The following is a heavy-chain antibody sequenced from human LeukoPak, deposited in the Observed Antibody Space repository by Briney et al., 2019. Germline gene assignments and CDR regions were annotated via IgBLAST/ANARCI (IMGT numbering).Heavy chain of an antibody. CDR2: ISWNSGSI. Sequence: GRSLRLSCAASGFTFDDYAMHWVRQAPGKGLEWVSGISWNSGSIDYADSVKGRFTISRDNAKNSLYLQMNSLRAEDTALYYCAKDTDFWSGYFDYWGQGTLVTVSS. CDR3: AKDTDFWSGYFDY. D-gene: IGHD3-3*01. J-gene: IGHJ4*02. CDR1: GFTFDDYA. V-gene: IGHV3-9*01.